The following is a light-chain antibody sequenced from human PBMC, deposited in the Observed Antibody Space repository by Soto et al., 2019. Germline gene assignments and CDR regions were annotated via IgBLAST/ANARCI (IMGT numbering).Light chain of an antibody. V-gene: IGKV3-20*01. CDR3: QQYGSSPYT. CDR1: QSVRNNY. J-gene: IGKJ2*01. CDR2: GAS. Sequence: EILLTQSPGTLSLSPGERATLSCRASQSVRNNYLAWYQQKPRQAPRLVIYGASGRATGIPDRFSGSGSGTDFTLTISRLEPEDFAVYYCQQYGSSPYTFGQGTKLEI.